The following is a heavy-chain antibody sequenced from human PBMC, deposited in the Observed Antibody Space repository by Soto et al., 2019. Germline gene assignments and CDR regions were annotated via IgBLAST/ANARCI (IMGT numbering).Heavy chain of an antibody. CDR2: ISTYNGNT. V-gene: IGHV1-18*01. Sequence: ASVKVSCKASGYTFTSYGISWVRQAPGQGLEWVGWISTYNGNTNYAQKLQGRVTLTTDTSTSTVYMELRSQRSDDTAMYYCARVQYYYDGSGYSDAFDIWGQGTMVTVSS. D-gene: IGHD3-22*01. J-gene: IGHJ3*02. CDR3: ARVQYYYDGSGYSDAFDI. CDR1: GYTFTSYG.